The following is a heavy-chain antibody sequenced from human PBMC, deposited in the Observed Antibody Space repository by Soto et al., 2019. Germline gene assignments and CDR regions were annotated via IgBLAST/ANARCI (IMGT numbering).Heavy chain of an antibody. CDR3: ARDRYCSSISCQDWFDP. CDR1: GGTFSSYA. J-gene: IGHJ5*02. CDR2: IIPIFGTA. Sequence: SVKVSCKASGGTFSSYAISWVRQAPGQGLEWMGGIIPIFGTANYAQKFQGRVTITADESTSTAYMELSSLRSEDTAVYYCARDRYCSSISCQDWFDPWGQGTLVTVSS. D-gene: IGHD2-2*01. V-gene: IGHV1-69*13.